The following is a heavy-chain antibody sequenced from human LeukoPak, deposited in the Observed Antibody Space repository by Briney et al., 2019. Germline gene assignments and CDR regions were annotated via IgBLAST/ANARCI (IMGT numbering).Heavy chain of an antibody. CDR3: ARSGYSYGYRYYYYYMDV. D-gene: IGHD5-18*01. J-gene: IGHJ6*03. CDR1: GGSISSSSYY. Sequence: SETLSLTCTVSGGSISSSSYYWGWIRQPPGKGLEWIGTIYYSGSTYYNASLKSRVTISVDTSKNQFSLKLSSVTAADTAVYYCARSGYSYGYRYYYYYMDVWGKGTTVTISS. V-gene: IGHV4-39*07. CDR2: IYYSGST.